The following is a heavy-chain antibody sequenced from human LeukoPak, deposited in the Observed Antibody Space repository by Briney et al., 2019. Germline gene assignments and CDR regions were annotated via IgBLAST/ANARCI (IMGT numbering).Heavy chain of an antibody. CDR3: ARLLGYCSGGSCYYFDY. D-gene: IGHD2-15*01. Sequence: PSETLSLTCTVSGGSISSGDYYWSWIRQPPGKGLEWIGYIYYSGSTYYNPSLKSRVTISVDTSKNQFSLKLSSVTAADTAVYCCARLLGYCSGGSCYYFDYWGQGTLVTVSS. J-gene: IGHJ4*02. CDR1: GGSISSGDYY. V-gene: IGHV4-30-4*01. CDR2: IYYSGST.